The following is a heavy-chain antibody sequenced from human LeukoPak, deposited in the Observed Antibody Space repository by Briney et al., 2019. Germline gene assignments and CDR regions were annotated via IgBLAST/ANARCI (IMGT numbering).Heavy chain of an antibody. CDR1: GGTFSSYA. V-gene: IGHV1-69*06. Sequence: ASVKVSCKASGGTFSSYAISWVRQAPGQGLEWMGGIIPIFGTANYAQKFQGRVTITADKSTSTAYVELSSLRSEDTAVYYCASEYSTKWPEYFQHWGQGTLVTVSS. CDR2: IIPIFGTA. D-gene: IGHD2-2*01. J-gene: IGHJ1*01. CDR3: ASEYSTKWPEYFQH.